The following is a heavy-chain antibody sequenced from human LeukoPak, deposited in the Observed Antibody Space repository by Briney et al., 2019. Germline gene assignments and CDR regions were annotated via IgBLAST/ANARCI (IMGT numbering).Heavy chain of an antibody. CDR1: GYTFTDYY. Sequence: ASVKVSCKASGYTFTDYYMHRVRQAPGQGFEWMGWINPNDGDTNYAQKFQGRVTMTRDTSISTAHMEVSRLRSDDTAVYYCARANFLYCSSSTCLFDYWGQGTLVTVSS. V-gene: IGHV1-2*02. CDR2: INPNDGDT. J-gene: IGHJ4*02. CDR3: ARANFLYCSSSTCLFDY. D-gene: IGHD2-2*01.